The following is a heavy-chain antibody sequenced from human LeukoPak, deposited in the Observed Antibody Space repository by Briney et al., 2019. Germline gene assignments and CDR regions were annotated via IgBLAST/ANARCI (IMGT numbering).Heavy chain of an antibody. CDR1: GYSFTGHY. J-gene: IGHJ4*02. D-gene: IGHD2-2*01. CDR3: ARVFCSSTRCWYYFDY. Sequence: ASVTVSCKSSGYSFTGHYMHWVRPAPGQGLEWMGWMNPNSGNTGYAQKFQGRVTIIRNTSISTAYMELSSLRSEDTAVYFCARVFCSSTRCWYYFDYWGQGTLVTVSS. CDR2: MNPNSGNT. V-gene: IGHV1-8*03.